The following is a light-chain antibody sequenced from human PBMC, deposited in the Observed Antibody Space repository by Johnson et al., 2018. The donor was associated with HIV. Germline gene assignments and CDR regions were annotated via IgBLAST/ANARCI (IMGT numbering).Light chain of an antibody. CDR1: SSNIGNNY. Sequence: QSVLTQPPSVSAAPGQKVTISCSGSSSNIGNNYVSWYQQFPGTAPKLLIYDNNKRPSGIPDRFSGSKSGTSATLGITGLQTGDEADYYCATWDSSLSAYVFGPGTKVTIL. CDR3: ATWDSSLSAYV. J-gene: IGLJ1*01. CDR2: DNN. V-gene: IGLV1-51*01.